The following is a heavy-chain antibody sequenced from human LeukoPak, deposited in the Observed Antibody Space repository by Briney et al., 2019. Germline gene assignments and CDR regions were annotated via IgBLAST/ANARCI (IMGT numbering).Heavy chain of an antibody. CDR3: ARGMTTVTTYLTRIIDY. J-gene: IGHJ4*02. Sequence: SETLSLTCAVYGGSFSGYYWSWIRQPPGKGLEWIGEINHSGSTNYNPSLKSRVTISVDTSKNQFSLKLSSVTAADTAVYYCARGMTTVTTYLTRIIDYWGQGTLVTVSS. V-gene: IGHV4-34*01. CDR1: GGSFSGYY. CDR2: INHSGST. D-gene: IGHD4-17*01.